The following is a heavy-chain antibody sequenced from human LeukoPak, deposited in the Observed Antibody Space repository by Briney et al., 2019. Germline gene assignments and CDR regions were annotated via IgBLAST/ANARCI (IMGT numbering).Heavy chain of an antibody. Sequence: PGGSLRLSCAASGFTFSSYAMSWVRQAPGKGLEWVSSLSGSGGSTYYADSVRGRFTISRDNSKNTLYLQMNSLRDEDTAVYYCAKDRSMTGNNDAFDIWGQGTMVTVSS. CDR2: LSGSGGST. CDR3: AKDRSMTGNNDAFDI. D-gene: IGHD1-20*01. V-gene: IGHV3-23*01. J-gene: IGHJ3*02. CDR1: GFTFSSYA.